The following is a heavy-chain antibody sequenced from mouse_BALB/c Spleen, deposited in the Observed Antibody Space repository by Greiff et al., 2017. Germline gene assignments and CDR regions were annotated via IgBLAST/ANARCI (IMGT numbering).Heavy chain of an antibody. V-gene: IGHV1S81*02. Sequence: QVQLQQPGAELVKPGASVKLSCKASGYTFTSYWMHWVKQRPGQGLEWIGEINPSNGRTNYNEKFKSKATLTVDKSSSTAYMQLSSLTSEDSAVYSCARFFVMTTALDYWGQGTTLTVSS. CDR2: INPSNGRT. CDR3: ARFFVMTTALDY. J-gene: IGHJ2*01. D-gene: IGHD2-13*01. CDR1: GYTFTSYW.